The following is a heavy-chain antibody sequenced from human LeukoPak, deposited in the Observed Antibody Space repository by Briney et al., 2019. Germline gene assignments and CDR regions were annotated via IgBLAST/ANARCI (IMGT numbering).Heavy chain of an antibody. V-gene: IGHV3-23*01. CDR2: ISGGST. J-gene: IGHJ4*02. D-gene: IGHD2-2*01. CDR1: GFTFRNYA. Sequence: GGSLRLSCAASGFTFRNYAMNWVRQAPGKGLEWVSAISGGSTYYADSVKGRCTISRDNSKNTMYLQMNSLRAEDTAIYYCVKGSSSSRPYYFDYWGQGTLVTVSS. CDR3: VKGSSSSRPYYFDY.